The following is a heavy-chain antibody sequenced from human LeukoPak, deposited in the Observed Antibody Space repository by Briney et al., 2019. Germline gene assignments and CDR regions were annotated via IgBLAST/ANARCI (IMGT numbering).Heavy chain of an antibody. CDR1: GGSIRSSSYY. Sequence: KRTETLSLTCTVSGGSIRSSSYYWGWIRQPPGEGLEWIGSIYYSGSTYYNPSLKSRVTISVDTSKNQFSLKLSSVTAADTAVYYCARVSPRQQLAPFDFWGQGTLVTVSS. V-gene: IGHV4-39*07. J-gene: IGHJ4*02. CDR3: ARVSPRQQLAPFDF. CDR2: IYYSGST. D-gene: IGHD6-13*01.